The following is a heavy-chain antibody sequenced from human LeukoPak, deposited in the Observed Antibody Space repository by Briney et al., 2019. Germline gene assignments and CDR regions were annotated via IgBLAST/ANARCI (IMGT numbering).Heavy chain of an antibody. J-gene: IGHJ4*02. CDR3: ASYSGTNFDY. CDR1: GGSISGYY. CDR2: INHSGST. V-gene: IGHV4-34*01. D-gene: IGHD6-19*01. Sequence: KTSETLSLTCTVSGGSISGYYWSWIRQPPGKGLEWIGEINHSGSTNYNPSLKSRVTISVDTSKNQFSLKLSSVTAADTAVYYCASYSGTNFDYWGQGTLVTVSS.